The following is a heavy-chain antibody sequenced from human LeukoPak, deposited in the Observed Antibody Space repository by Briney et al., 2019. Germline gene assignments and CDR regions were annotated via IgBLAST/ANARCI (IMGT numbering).Heavy chain of an antibody. Sequence: PSETLSLTCAVYGGSFSGYYWSWIRQPPGKGLEWIGEINHSGSTNYNPSLKSRVTISVDTSKNQFSLKLSSVTAADTAVYYCARAYSGSYFQHWGQGTLVTVSS. CDR2: INHSGST. D-gene: IGHD1-26*01. CDR3: ARAYSGSYFQH. CDR1: GGSFSGYY. V-gene: IGHV4-34*01. J-gene: IGHJ1*01.